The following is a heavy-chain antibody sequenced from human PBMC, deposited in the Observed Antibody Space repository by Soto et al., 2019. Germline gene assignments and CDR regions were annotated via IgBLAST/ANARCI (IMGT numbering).Heavy chain of an antibody. V-gene: IGHV4-59*01. CDR1: GGSISSYY. CDR3: ARFPRGYSYGHFDY. Sequence: SETLSLTCTGSGGSISSYYWSWIRQPPGKGLEWIGYIYYSGSTNYNPSLKSRVTISVDTSKNQFSLKLSPVTAADTAVYYCARFPRGYSYGHFDYWGQGTLVTVS. J-gene: IGHJ4*02. CDR2: IYYSGST. D-gene: IGHD5-18*01.